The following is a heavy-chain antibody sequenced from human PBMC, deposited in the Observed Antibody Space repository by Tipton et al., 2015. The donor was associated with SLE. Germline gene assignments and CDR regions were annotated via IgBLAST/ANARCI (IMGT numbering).Heavy chain of an antibody. D-gene: IGHD2-8*01. CDR1: GITFSRYW. Sequence: LRLSCAASGITFSRYWMSWIRQPPGKGLEWIGEINHSGSTNYNPSLKSRVTLSIDTSKNQFSLKMRSVTAADTAVYFCARGYCSDGVCYGFGFFDYWGQGNLVTVSS. J-gene: IGHJ4*02. V-gene: IGHV4-34*01. CDR3: ARGYCSDGVCYGFGFFDY. CDR2: INHSGST.